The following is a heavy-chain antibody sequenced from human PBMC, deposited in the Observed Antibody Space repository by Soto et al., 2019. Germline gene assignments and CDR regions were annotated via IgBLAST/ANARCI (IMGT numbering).Heavy chain of an antibody. V-gene: IGHV3-23*01. Sequence: EVQLLESGGGLVQPGGSLRLSCAASGFTFSRFAMNWVRQAPGKGLEWVSGIGGSGGTTYYADSVKGRFTISRDNSKNTLFLQMNSLRAEDTGVYYCAKDSLGDYYYYGLDVWGQGTTVTVSS. J-gene: IGHJ6*02. CDR3: AKDSLGDYYYYGLDV. CDR2: IGGSGGTT. D-gene: IGHD2-15*01. CDR1: GFTFSRFA.